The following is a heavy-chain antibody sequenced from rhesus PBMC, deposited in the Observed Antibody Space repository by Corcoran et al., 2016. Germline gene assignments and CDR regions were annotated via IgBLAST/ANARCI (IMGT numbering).Heavy chain of an antibody. D-gene: IGHD5-24*01. CDR1: GGSISDSNY. CDR2: IYGSRRST. J-gene: IGHJ4*01. V-gene: IGHV4S7*01. CDR3: ATEGGYDGDY. Sequence: QVKLQESGPGLVKPSETLSLTCAVSGGSISDSNYWNWIRQPPGKGLELIGNIYGSRRSTYNNPHLKSRVTMSKDTSKNQLSLKLRSVTAADTAGYYCATEGGYDGDYGGQGVLVTVSS.